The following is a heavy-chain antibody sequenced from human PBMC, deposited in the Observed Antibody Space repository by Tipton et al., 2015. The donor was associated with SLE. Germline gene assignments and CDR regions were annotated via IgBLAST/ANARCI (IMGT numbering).Heavy chain of an antibody. D-gene: IGHD2-2*01. Sequence: TLSLTCTVSGGSISSGSYYWSWIRQPAGKGLEWIGRFYTSGSTNYNPSLKSLVTISVDTSKNQFSLKLSSVTAADTAVYYCARTWVVVPALFDPWGQGTLVTVSS. CDR3: ARTWVVVPALFDP. CDR2: FYTSGST. CDR1: GGSISSGSYY. V-gene: IGHV4-61*02. J-gene: IGHJ5*02.